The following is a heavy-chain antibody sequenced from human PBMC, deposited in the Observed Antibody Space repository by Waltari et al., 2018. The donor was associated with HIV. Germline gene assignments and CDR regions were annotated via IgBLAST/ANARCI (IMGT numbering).Heavy chain of an antibody. CDR2: IDYSGGT. Sequence: QLQLQESGPGLVKPSETLSLTCTVSGGSISSTYHSWGWIRQPPGKGLGLIGSIDYSGGTYYNPSLKSRVTISVDTSKNQFSLKLSSVTAADTAVYYCARLEGLRGGDLIDSWGQGTLVTVSS. CDR1: GGSISSTYHS. V-gene: IGHV4-39*01. CDR3: ARLEGLRGGDLIDS. D-gene: IGHD2-21*02. J-gene: IGHJ4*02.